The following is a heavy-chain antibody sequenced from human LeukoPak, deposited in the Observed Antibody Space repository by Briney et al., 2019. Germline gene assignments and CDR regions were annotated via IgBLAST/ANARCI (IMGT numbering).Heavy chain of an antibody. CDR2: ISYDGSNK. Sequence: GGSLRLSCAASGFTFSSYAMHWVRQAPGKGLEWVAVISYDGSNKYYADSVKGRFTISRDNFKNTLYLQMNSLRAEDTAVYYCARGVDYYGSGSYYLDYWGQGALVTVSS. V-gene: IGHV3-30*04. J-gene: IGHJ4*02. D-gene: IGHD3-10*01. CDR1: GFTFSSYA. CDR3: ARGVDYYGSGSYYLDY.